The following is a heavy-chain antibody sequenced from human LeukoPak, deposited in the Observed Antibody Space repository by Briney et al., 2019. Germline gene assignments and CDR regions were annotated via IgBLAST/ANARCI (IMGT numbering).Heavy chain of an antibody. V-gene: IGHV3-64*01. Sequence: GGSLRLSRAASGFTFSSYAMHWVRQAPGKGLEYVSAISSNGGSTYYANSVKGRFTISRDNSKNTLYLQMGSLRAEDMAVYYCARGTNPTRRNANFDYWGQGTLVTVSS. D-gene: IGHD2-2*01. CDR2: ISSNGGST. J-gene: IGHJ4*02. CDR3: ARGTNPTRRNANFDY. CDR1: GFTFSSYA.